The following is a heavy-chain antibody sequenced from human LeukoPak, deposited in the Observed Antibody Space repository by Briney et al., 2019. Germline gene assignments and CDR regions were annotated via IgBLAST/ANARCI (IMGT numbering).Heavy chain of an antibody. J-gene: IGHJ4*02. CDR2: IYYSGST. CDR3: ARDSGSYYNDY. CDR1: GGSISSSSYY. D-gene: IGHD1-26*01. V-gene: IGHV4-39*07. Sequence: SETLSLTCTVSGGSISSSSYYWGWIRQPPGKGLEWIGSIYYSGSTYYNPSLKSRVTISVDTSKNQFSLKLSSVTAADTAVYYCARDSGSYYNDYWGQGTLVTVSS.